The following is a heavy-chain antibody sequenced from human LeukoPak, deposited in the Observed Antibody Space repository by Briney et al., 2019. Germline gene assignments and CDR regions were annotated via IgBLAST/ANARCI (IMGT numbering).Heavy chain of an antibody. CDR2: IWDDGSNK. CDR1: GFTFSTYG. V-gene: IGHV3-33*06. D-gene: IGHD6-19*01. Sequence: GSSLRLSCAASGFTFSTYGMHWVRQAPGKGLECVAVIWDDGSNKYYADSVKGRFSISRDISKNTLYLQMNGLRAEDSAVYYCAKSIKAIAVAGLDYWGLGTLVAVSS. CDR3: AKSIKAIAVAGLDY. J-gene: IGHJ4*02.